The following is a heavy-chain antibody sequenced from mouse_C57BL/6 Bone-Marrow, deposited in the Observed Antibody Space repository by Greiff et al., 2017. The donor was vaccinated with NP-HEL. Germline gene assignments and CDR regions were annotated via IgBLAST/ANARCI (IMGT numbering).Heavy chain of an antibody. V-gene: IGHV1-72*01. CDR1: GYTFTSYW. D-gene: IGHD1-1*01. Sequence: QVQLQQPGAELVKPGASVKLSCKASGYTFTSYWMHWVKQRPGRGLEWIGRIDPNSGGTKYNEKFKSKATLTVDKPSSTAYMQLRSLTSEDSAVYYCARGNYYGSSPAWFAYWGQGTRVTVSA. CDR3: ARGNYYGSSPAWFAY. J-gene: IGHJ3*01. CDR2: IDPNSGGT.